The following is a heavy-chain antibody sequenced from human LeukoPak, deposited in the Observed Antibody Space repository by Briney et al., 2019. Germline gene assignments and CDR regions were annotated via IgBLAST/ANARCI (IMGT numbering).Heavy chain of an antibody. J-gene: IGHJ6*03. Sequence: SETLSLTCAVYGGSFSGYYWSWIRQPPGKGLEWIGEINHSGSTNYNPSLKSRVTISVDTSKKQFSLKLSSVTAANTAVYYCARGAAGSSWLYYYYMDVWGKGTTVTVSS. CDR1: GGSFSGYY. CDR3: ARGAAGSSWLYYYYMDV. V-gene: IGHV4-34*01. CDR2: INHSGST. D-gene: IGHD6-13*01.